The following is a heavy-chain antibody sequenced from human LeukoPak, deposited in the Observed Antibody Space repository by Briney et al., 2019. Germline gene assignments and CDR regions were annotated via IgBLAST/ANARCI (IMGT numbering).Heavy chain of an antibody. D-gene: IGHD6-19*01. CDR3: AKDLSYTSGSSDY. J-gene: IGHJ4*02. Sequence: GGSLRLSCAASGFTFSSYWMSWVRQAPGKGLEWVSTITSDGDNTYSADSVKGRITFSRDNSKNTLSLQLRSLRAEDTAVYYCAKDLSYTSGSSDYWGQGTLVTVSS. CDR1: GFTFSSYW. CDR2: ITSDGDNT. V-gene: IGHV3-23*01.